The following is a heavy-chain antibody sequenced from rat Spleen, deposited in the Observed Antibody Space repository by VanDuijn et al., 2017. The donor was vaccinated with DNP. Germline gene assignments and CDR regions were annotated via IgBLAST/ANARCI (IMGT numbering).Heavy chain of an antibody. Sequence: EVQLQESGPGLLKPSQSLSLTCSVTGYSITSGYGWNRIRKFPGNKLEWMGYINIAGSTNDNPPLKIPISIKRVTSKNQFFLQLHSVTPEDTATYYCARFGPDLDYWGKGVMVTVSS. CDR2: INIAGST. CDR3: ARFGPDLDY. J-gene: IGHJ2*01. D-gene: IGHD3-1*01. CDR1: GYSITSGYG. V-gene: IGHV3-3*01.